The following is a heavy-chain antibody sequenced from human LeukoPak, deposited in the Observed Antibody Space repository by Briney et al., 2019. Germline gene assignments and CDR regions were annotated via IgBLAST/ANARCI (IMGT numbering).Heavy chain of an antibody. CDR3: AKDRGLLWFGESHWFDP. J-gene: IGHJ5*02. CDR2: ISYDGSNK. V-gene: IGHV3-30-3*01. Sequence: PGGSLRLSCAASGFTLSSYAMHWVRQAPGKGLEWVAVISYDGSNKYYADSVKGRFTISRDNSKNTLYLQMNSLRAEDTAVYYCAKDRGLLWFGESHWFDPWGQGTLVTVSS. CDR1: GFTLSSYA. D-gene: IGHD3-10*01.